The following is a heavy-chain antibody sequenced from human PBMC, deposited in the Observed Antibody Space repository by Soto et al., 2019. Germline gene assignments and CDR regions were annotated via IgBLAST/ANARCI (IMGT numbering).Heavy chain of an antibody. CDR1: GGSFSRYY. CDR2: MFNSGNT. Sequence: SETLSLTCTISGGSFSRYYWSWLRLPPGKGLEWIGYMFNSGNTNYNPSLKSRVTISVDTSKNQFSLTVNSVTAADTAVYYCARSSGFVSSPIDSWGQGTLVTVSS. CDR3: ARSSGFVSSPIDS. J-gene: IGHJ4*02. V-gene: IGHV4-59*08. D-gene: IGHD6-13*01.